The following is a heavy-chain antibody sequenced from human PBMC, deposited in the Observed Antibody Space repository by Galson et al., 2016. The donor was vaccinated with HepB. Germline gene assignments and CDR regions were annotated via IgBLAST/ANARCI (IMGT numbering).Heavy chain of an antibody. CDR1: GYTLTYYY. J-gene: IGHJ4*02. CDR2: INPSGGST. V-gene: IGHV1-46*01. D-gene: IGHD6-19*01. Sequence: SVKVSCKASGYTLTYYYMHWVRQAPGQGLEWMGIINPSGGSTTYAQKFQGRVTMTRDTSTSTVYMELSRLKSEDTAVYFCARGDSSGWYDVDYSDYWGQGTLVTVSS. CDR3: ARGDSSGWYDVDYSDY.